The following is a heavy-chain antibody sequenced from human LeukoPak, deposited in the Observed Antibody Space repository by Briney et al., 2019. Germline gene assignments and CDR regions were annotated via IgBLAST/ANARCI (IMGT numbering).Heavy chain of an antibody. D-gene: IGHD6-19*01. V-gene: IGHV3-21*01. J-gene: IGHJ4*02. CDR1: GFTFSTYS. CDR3: ATDGRSSGWYGFDY. CDR2: ITSPVGRM. Sequence: GGSLRLSCAASGFTFSTYSMNWVRQAPGKGLEWVSSITSPVGRMYYADSLKGRITVSRDNARSTLYLQMNSLRAEDTAVYYCATDGRSSGWYGFDYWGQGILVTVSS.